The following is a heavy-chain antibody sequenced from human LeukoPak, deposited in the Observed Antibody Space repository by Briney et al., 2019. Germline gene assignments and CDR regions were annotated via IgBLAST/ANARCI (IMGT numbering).Heavy chain of an antibody. CDR1: GYTFTDHY. Sequence: ASVKVSCKASGYTFTDHYIHWVRQAPGQGLEWVGWTNPKTGGTKYAQRFQDRVTMSRDTSIRTAYMGLRRLMSDDTAVYYCVLAMGEYFDYWGQGTLVTVSS. J-gene: IGHJ4*02. D-gene: IGHD2/OR15-2a*01. V-gene: IGHV1-2*02. CDR3: VLAMGEYFDY. CDR2: TNPKTGGT.